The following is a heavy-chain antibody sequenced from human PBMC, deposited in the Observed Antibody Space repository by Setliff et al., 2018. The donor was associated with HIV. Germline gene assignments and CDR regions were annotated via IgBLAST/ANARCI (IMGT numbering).Heavy chain of an antibody. J-gene: IGHJ3*01. CDR1: GYTFTSYG. CDR2: INPNSGDT. V-gene: IGHV1-2*02. D-gene: IGHD2-8*01. Sequence: GASVKVSCKASGYTFTSYGISWVRQAPGQGLEWMGWINPNSGDTNYAQKFQGRVTMTRDTSINTAYMDLGRLRSDDTAVYYCARRGVGTSDAFDLWGQGTMVTVSS. CDR3: ARRGVGTSDAFDL.